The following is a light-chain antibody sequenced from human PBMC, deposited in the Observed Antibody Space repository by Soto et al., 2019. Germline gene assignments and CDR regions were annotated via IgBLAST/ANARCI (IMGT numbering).Light chain of an antibody. CDR1: QVISSY. CDR2: AAS. J-gene: IGKJ5*01. CDR3: VLAYTLCIT. V-gene: IGKV1-9*01. Sequence: DIQMTQSPSFLSASVADRVTITCRASQVISSYLAWYQQKPGEAPKLLIYAASSLQSGVKSRYSGSEVESVFACSFSSFQPEYSGIHERVLAYTLCITFGQGTRLEIK.